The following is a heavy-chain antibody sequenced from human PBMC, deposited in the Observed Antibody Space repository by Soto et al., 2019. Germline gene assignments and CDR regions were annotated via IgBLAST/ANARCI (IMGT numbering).Heavy chain of an antibody. D-gene: IGHD7-27*01. CDR1: GFTFSNYA. V-gene: IGHV3-23*01. Sequence: PGGSLRLSCAAFGFTFSNYAMNWVRQAPGKGLEWVSGFGVGGNYIYYADSVKGRFTISRDNSKNTLYLQMNSLRAEDTAIYYCAKDAISGNQVWDYFDYWGQGTPVTVSS. CDR3: AKDAISGNQVWDYFDY. J-gene: IGHJ4*02. CDR2: FGVGGNYI.